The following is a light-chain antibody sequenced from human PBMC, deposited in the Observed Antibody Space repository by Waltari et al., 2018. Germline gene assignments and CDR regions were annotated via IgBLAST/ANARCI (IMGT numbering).Light chain of an antibody. Sequence: DIVLTQSPGTLSLSPGERATLSCRASQSVGRSLVWYQQKPGQAPRLLIYGASNRATGVPDRFSGSGSGTDFSLTISTLEPEDFAVYYCQKNHRLPATFGQGTKVEIK. V-gene: IGKV3-20*01. CDR3: QKNHRLPAT. CDR1: QSVGRS. CDR2: GAS. J-gene: IGKJ1*01.